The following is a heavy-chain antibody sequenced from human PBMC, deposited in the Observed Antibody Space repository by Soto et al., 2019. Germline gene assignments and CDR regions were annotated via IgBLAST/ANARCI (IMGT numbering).Heavy chain of an antibody. D-gene: IGHD2-21*01. V-gene: IGHV3-23*01. J-gene: IGHJ4*02. CDR3: AKEVTSCCYPGFDS. CDR1: GFYFSAYA. Sequence: EVQLLESGGDLVQPGGSLRLSCMASGFYFSAYALAWVRQAPGKGLECISGISGDGKATHYAESVRGRFTISRDNSKNTVYLRMDSLRAEDTALYYCAKEVTSCCYPGFDSWGQGTLVTVSS. CDR2: ISGDGKAT.